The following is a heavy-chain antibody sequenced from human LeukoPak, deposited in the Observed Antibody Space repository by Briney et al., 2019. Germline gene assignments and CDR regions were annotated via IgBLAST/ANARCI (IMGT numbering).Heavy chain of an antibody. CDR3: AKDMAPSHIVATPRGFDY. Sequence: PGGSPRLSCAASGFTFSSYWMHWVRQAPGKGLEWVSGISWNSGSLDYADSVKGRFTISRDNAKNSLYLQMNSLRAEDTALYYCAKDMAPSHIVATPRGFDYWGQGTLVTVSS. V-gene: IGHV3-9*01. D-gene: IGHD5-12*01. CDR1: GFTFSSYW. J-gene: IGHJ4*02. CDR2: ISWNSGSL.